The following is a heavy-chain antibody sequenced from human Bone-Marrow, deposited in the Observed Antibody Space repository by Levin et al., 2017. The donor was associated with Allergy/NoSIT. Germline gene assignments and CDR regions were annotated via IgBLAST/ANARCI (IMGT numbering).Heavy chain of an antibody. J-gene: IGHJ6*02. V-gene: IGHV3-21*01. D-gene: IGHD5-24*01. Sequence: GGSLRLSCAASGFTFSSYSMNWVRQAPGKGLEWVSSISSSSSYIYYADSVKGRFTISRDNAKNSLYLQMNSLRAEDTAVYYCARDFRDGQEIYYYYGMDVWGQGTTVTVSS. CDR1: GFTFSSYS. CDR2: ISSSSSYI. CDR3: ARDFRDGQEIYYYYGMDV.